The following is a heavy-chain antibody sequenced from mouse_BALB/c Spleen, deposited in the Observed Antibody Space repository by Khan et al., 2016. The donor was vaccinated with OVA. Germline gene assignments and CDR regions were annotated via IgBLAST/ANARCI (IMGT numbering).Heavy chain of an antibody. CDR3: IREGAEKRNDGGFAY. J-gene: IGHJ3*01. CDR1: GYTFTSYT. V-gene: IGHV1-4*01. Sequence: QVQLKQSGAELAKPGASVKMSCKASGYTFTSYTIPWIKERPGQGLEWIGSINPSNGYTNYNQKFKDKATLTTDKSSTTAHLHLSSLTSDDSAVYKCIREGAEKRNDGGFAYGGQGTLVTVS. D-gene: IGHD2-14*01. CDR2: INPSNGYT.